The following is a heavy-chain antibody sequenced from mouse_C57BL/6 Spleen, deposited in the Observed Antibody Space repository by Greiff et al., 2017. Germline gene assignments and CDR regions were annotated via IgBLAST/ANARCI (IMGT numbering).Heavy chain of an antibody. CDR3: ARPYRTYAMDY. CDR1: GFTFSDYG. Sequence: EVMLVESGGGLVKPGGSLKLSCAASGFTFSDYGMHWVRQAPEKGLEWVAYISSGSSTIYYADTVKGRFTISRDNAKNTLFLQMTSLRSEDTAMYYCARPYRTYAMDYWGQGTSGTVSS. J-gene: IGHJ4*01. D-gene: IGHD2-14*01. CDR2: ISSGSSTI. V-gene: IGHV5-17*01.